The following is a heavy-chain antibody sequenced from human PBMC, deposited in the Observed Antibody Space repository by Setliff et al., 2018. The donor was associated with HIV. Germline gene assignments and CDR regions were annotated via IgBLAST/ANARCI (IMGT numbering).Heavy chain of an antibody. CDR1: GFTFRSYA. CDR2: ISGSGGNT. J-gene: IGHJ4*02. CDR3: AKMDVVVIPAAIRY. V-gene: IGHV3-23*01. D-gene: IGHD2-2*01. Sequence: PGGSVRLSCGASGFTFRSYAMNWVRQAPGKGLEWVSTISGSGGNTHYADSVKGRFTIFRDNSKNTLYLQMNSLRAEDTAVYYCAKMDVVVIPAAIRYWGQGTLVTVSS.